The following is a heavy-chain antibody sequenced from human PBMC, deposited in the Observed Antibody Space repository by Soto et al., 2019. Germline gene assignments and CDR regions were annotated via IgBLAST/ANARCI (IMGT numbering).Heavy chain of an antibody. V-gene: IGHV4-59*01. CDR1: GGSISIYY. CDR3: ARAQDSSGASFDY. J-gene: IGHJ4*02. Sequence: LSLTCTVSGGSISIYYWSWIRQPPGKGLEWIGYIYYSGSTNYNPSLKSRVTISVDTSKKQFSLKLSSVTAADTAVYYCARAQDSSGASFDYWGKGTLVTVSS. D-gene: IGHD6-6*01. CDR2: IYYSGST.